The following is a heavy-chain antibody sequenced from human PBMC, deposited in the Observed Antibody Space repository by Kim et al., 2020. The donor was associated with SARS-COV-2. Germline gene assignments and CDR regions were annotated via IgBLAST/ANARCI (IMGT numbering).Heavy chain of an antibody. D-gene: IGHD3-22*01. J-gene: IGHJ4*02. Sequence: ESVKGRFTISRDNSKNTLYLQMNSLRAEDTAVYYCAKYRLIYYDSSPLGYWGQGTLVTVSS. V-gene: IGHV3-23*01. CDR3: AKYRLIYYDSSPLGY.